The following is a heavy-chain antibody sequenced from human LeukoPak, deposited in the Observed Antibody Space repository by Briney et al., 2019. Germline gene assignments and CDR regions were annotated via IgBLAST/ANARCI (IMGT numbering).Heavy chain of an antibody. CDR1: GFTFSSYS. J-gene: IGHJ6*03. CDR3: ARDPLCGGDCYSDYYYYYMDV. CDR2: ISSSSSTI. D-gene: IGHD2-21*01. Sequence: GGSLRLSCAASGFTFSSYSMNWVRQAPGKGLEWVSYISSSSSTIYYADSVKGRFTISRDNAKNSLYLQMNSLRAEDTAVYYCARDPLCGGDCYSDYYYYYMDVWGKGTTVTVSS. V-gene: IGHV3-48*01.